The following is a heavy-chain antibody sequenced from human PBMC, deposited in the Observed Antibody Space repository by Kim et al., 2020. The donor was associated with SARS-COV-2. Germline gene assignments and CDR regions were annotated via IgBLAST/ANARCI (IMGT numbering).Heavy chain of an antibody. CDR3: ARESLWIQLWSTPPDC. J-gene: IGHJ4*02. CDR1: GFTFSSYW. Sequence: GGSLRLSWAASGFTFSSYWMSWVRQAPGKGLEWVANIKQDGSEKYYVDSVKGRFTISRDNAKNSLYLQMNSLRAEDTTVYYCARESLWIQLWSTPPDCWGQETLVTVSS. D-gene: IGHD5-18*01. V-gene: IGHV3-7*01. CDR2: IKQDGSEK.